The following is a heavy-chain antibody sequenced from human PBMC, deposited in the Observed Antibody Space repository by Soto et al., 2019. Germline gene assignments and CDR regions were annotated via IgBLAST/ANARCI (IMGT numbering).Heavy chain of an antibody. V-gene: IGHV3-30-3*01. CDR2: ISYDGSNK. D-gene: IGHD3-16*01. J-gene: IGHJ2*01. CDR3: ARDGWGFGPDWYFDL. CDR1: GFTFSSYA. Sequence: GGSLRLSCAASGFTFSSYAMHWVRQAPGKGLEWVAVISYDGSNKYYADSVKGRFTISRDNSKNTLYLQMNSLRAEDTAVYYCARDGWGFGPDWYFDLWGRGTLVTVSS.